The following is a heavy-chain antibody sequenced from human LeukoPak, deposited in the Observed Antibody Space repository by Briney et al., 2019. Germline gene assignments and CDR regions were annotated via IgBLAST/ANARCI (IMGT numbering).Heavy chain of an antibody. Sequence: GGSLRLSCAASGFTFSSYEMNWVRQAPGKGLEWVSYISSSGSTIYYADSVKGRFTISRDNAKNSLYLQMNSLRAEDTAVYYCAGYDSSGYYYEERLDWGQGTLVTVSS. CDR1: GFTFSSYE. D-gene: IGHD3-22*01. V-gene: IGHV3-48*03. CDR3: AGYDSSGYYYEERLD. J-gene: IGHJ4*02. CDR2: ISSSGSTI.